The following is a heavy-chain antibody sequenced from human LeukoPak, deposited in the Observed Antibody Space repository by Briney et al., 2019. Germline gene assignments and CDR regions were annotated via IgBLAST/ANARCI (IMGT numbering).Heavy chain of an antibody. J-gene: IGHJ4*02. CDR3: ARGEGHLF. CDR1: GGSISSSSYY. Sequence: PETLSLTCTVPGGSISSSSYYWGWIRQPPGKGLEWIGSIYYSGSTYYNPSLKSRVTISVDTSKNQFSLKLSSVTAADTAVYYCARGEGHLFWGQGTLVTVSS. CDR2: IYYSGST. V-gene: IGHV4-39*07.